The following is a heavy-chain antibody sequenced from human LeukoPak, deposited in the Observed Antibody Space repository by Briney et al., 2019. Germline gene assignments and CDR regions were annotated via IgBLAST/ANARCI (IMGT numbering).Heavy chain of an antibody. CDR3: ARIVGHTRSEF. CDR1: GFSLSSYA. Sequence: PGGSLRLSCAASGFSLSSYAMHGVRQAPGKGLEWVSFVSFDGRNKNYADSVRGRFTISRDDSKNTLYLQMSSLRNEDTAVYFCARIVGHTRSEFWGQGTLVTVSS. D-gene: IGHD1-26*01. J-gene: IGHJ4*02. V-gene: IGHV3-30*04. CDR2: VSFDGRNK.